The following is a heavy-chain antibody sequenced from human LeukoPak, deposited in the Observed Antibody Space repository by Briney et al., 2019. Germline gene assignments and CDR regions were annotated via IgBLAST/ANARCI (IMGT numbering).Heavy chain of an antibody. CDR1: GFTLSSYW. CDR2: INSDGSFT. V-gene: IGHV3-74*01. Sequence: GGSLRLSCAASGFTLSSYWMYWVRQAPGKGLVWVSHINSDGSFTPYADSVKGRFTISRDNAKSTLYLQMNSLRDEDTAVYYCVRGGSSWLGPWGQGSLVTVSS. J-gene: IGHJ5*02. CDR3: VRGGSSWLGP. D-gene: IGHD6-13*01.